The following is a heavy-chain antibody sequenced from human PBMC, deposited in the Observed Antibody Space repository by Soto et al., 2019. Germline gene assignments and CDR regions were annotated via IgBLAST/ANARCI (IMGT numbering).Heavy chain of an antibody. Sequence: QVQLVESGGALVKPGGSLRLSCAASGFTFSDYFMTWIRQAPGEGLAWVAYISTSARIINYADSVKGRFTISRDNAKNSLYLQMNSLRAEDTAVYFCAREYSAYHYHVDFWGQGTVVTVSS. V-gene: IGHV3-11*01. CDR3: AREYSAYHYHVDF. CDR1: GFTFSDYF. D-gene: IGHD4-4*01. CDR2: ISTSARII. J-gene: IGHJ4*02.